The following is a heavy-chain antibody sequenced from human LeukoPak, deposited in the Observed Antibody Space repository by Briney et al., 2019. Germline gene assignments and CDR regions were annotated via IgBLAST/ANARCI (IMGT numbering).Heavy chain of an antibody. CDR2: IYTSGNT. CDR1: GGSISSGSYY. J-gene: IGHJ6*03. D-gene: IGHD3-10*01. Sequence: SETLSLTCTVSGGSISSGSYYWSWIRQPAGKGLEWIGRIYTSGNTNYNPSLKSRVTISVDTSKNQFSLKLSSVTAADTAVYYCARHGSGSYYSSFIDVWGKGTTVTVSS. V-gene: IGHV4-61*02. CDR3: ARHGSGSYYSSFIDV.